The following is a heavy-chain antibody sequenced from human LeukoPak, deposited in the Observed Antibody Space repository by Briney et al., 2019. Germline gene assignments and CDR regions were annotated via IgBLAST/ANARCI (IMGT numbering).Heavy chain of an antibody. CDR2: ISGSGGST. D-gene: IGHD3-9*01. V-gene: IGHV3-23*01. CDR1: GFTVSSNY. CDR3: AKSLRLILTGYPFYFDY. J-gene: IGHJ4*02. Sequence: PGGSLRLSCAASGFTVSSNYMSWVRQAPGKGLEWVSAISGSGGSTYYADSVKGRFTISRDNSKNTLYLQMNSLRAEDTAVYYCAKSLRLILTGYPFYFDYWGQGTLVTVSS.